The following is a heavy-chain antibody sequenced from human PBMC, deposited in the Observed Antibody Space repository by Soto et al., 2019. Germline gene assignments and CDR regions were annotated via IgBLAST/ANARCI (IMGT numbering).Heavy chain of an antibody. J-gene: IGHJ6*02. CDR3: ARDQRGPYYYGMDV. CDR2: IYYSGST. V-gene: IGHV4-31*03. CDR1: GGSISSGGYY. Sequence: QVQLQESGPGLVKPSQTLSLTCTVSGGSISSGGYYWSWIRQHPGKGLEWIGYIYYSGSTYYNPSLKSRVTITVDTSKNQFSLKLSSVTAADTAVYYCARDQRGPYYYGMDVWGQETTFTVSS.